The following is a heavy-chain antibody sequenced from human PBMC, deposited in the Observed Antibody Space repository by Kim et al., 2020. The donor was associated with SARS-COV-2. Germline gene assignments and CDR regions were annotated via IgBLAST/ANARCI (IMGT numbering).Heavy chain of an antibody. CDR1: GFTVSSNY. J-gene: IGHJ3*01. V-gene: IGHV3-53*01. Sequence: GGSLRLSCAASGFTVSSNYMSWVRQAPGKGLEWVSVIYSGGSTYYADSVKGRFTISRDNSKNTLYLQMNSLRAEYTAVYYCARDGSSWPDAFDFWGQGTMVTVSS. CDR2: IYSGGST. D-gene: IGHD6-13*01. CDR3: ARDGSSWPDAFDF.